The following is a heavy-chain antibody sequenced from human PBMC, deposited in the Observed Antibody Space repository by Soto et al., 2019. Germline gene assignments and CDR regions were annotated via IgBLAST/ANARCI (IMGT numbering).Heavy chain of an antibody. J-gene: IGHJ4*02. D-gene: IGHD6-19*01. CDR1: GYTFTGYY. CDR3: ASEIGVAGIEVAGTLGY. Sequence: QVQLVQSGAEVKKPGASVKVSCKASGYTFTGYYMHWVRQAPGQGLEWMGCINPNSGGTNYAQKFQGRVTMTRDTSISKAYMELSRLRSDDTAVYYCASEIGVAGIEVAGTLGYWGQGTLVTVSS. CDR2: INPNSGGT. V-gene: IGHV1-2*02.